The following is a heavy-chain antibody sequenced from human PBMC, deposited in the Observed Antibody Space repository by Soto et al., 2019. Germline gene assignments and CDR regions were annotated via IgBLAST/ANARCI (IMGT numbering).Heavy chain of an antibody. V-gene: IGHV3-30-3*01. J-gene: IGHJ6*02. D-gene: IGHD4-17*01. CDR2: ISYDGSNK. Sequence: GGSLRLSCAASGFTFSSYGMHWVRQSPGKGLEWVAVISYDGSNKYYADSVKGRFTISRDNSKNTLYLQMNSLRAEDTAVYYCARRDYGYYYGMDVWGQGTTVTVSS. CDR1: GFTFSSYG. CDR3: ARRDYGYYYGMDV.